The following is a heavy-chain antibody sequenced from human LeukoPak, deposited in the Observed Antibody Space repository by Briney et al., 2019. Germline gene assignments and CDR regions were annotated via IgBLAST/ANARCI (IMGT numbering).Heavy chain of an antibody. CDR1: GYTFTGYY. Sequence: ASVKVSCMASGYTFTGYYMPWVRQAPGQGLEWMGWINPYSGGTNYAQKFQGRVTMTRDTSISTAYMELSRLRSDDRAVYYCARGHIGNDLLIDYWGQGTLVTVSP. CDR3: ARGHIGNDLLIDY. V-gene: IGHV1-2*02. CDR2: INPYSGGT. J-gene: IGHJ4*02. D-gene: IGHD2-21*01.